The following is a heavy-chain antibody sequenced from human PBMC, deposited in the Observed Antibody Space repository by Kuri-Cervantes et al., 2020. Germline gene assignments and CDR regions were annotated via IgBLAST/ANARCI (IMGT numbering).Heavy chain of an antibody. CDR3: TRVGYYDSSGLADY. D-gene: IGHD3-22*01. CDR2: IRSKAYGGTT. CDR1: GFTFSSYW. V-gene: IGHV3-49*04. J-gene: IGHJ4*02. Sequence: GESLKSFCAASGFTFSSYWMSWVRQAPGKGLEWVGFIRSKAYGGTTEYAASVKGRFTISRDDSKSIAYPQMNSLKTEDTAVYYCTRVGYYDSSGLADYWGQGTLVTVSS.